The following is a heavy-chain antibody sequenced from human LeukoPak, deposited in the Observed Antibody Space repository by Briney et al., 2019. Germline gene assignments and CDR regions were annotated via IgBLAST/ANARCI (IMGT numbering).Heavy chain of an antibody. D-gene: IGHD1-26*01. CDR2: IYYSGSTY. CDR3: ARDREWELQSLRYFDY. Sequence: SETLSLTCTVSGGSVNSGNYYWSWTRQPPGKGLEWIGYIYYSGSTYYYNPSLESRVTISLDTSKNQFSLKLSSVTAADTAVYYCARDREWELQSLRYFDYWGQGTLVTVSS. CDR1: GGSVNSGNYY. V-gene: IGHV4-61*01. J-gene: IGHJ4*02.